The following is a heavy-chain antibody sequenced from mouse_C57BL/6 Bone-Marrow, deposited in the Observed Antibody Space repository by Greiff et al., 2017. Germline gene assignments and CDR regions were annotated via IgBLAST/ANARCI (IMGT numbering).Heavy chain of an antibody. CDR1: GFSLNTFDIS. CDR3: ARGYYGSSSWFAY. V-gene: IGHV8-8*01. CDR2: IWLDDDK. Sequence: QVTLNVSGPGILKPSQTLSLTCSFSGFSLNTFDISVGWIRQPSGKGLEWLAHIWLDDDKYYNPALKRQLTISKDTSKKLVFLKIANGDTADTATYFCARGYYGSSSWFAYWGQGTLVTVSA. D-gene: IGHD1-1*01. J-gene: IGHJ3*01.